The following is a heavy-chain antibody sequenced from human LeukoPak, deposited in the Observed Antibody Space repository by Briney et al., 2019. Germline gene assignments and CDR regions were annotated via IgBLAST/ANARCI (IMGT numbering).Heavy chain of an antibody. CDR2: ISSSGSTI. CDR3: ARDSEVWFGELLKSSYMDV. Sequence: GGSLRLSCAASGFTFSDYYMSWIRQAPGKGLEWVSYISSSGSTIYYADSVKGRFTISRDNAKNSLYLQMNSLRAEDTAVYYCARDSEVWFGELLKSSYMDVWGKGTTVTISS. J-gene: IGHJ6*03. D-gene: IGHD3-10*01. CDR1: GFTFSDYY. V-gene: IGHV3-11*01.